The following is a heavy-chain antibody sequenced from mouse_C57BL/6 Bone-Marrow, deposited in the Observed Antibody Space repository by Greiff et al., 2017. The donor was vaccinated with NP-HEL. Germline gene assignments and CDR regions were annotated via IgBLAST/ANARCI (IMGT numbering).Heavy chain of an antibody. CDR3: ARWGDGYYFAWFAY. V-gene: IGHV1-50*01. J-gene: IGHJ3*01. Sequence: QVHVKQPGAELVKPGASVKLSCKASGYTFTSYWMQWVKQRPGQGLEWIGEIDPSDSYTNYNQKFKGKATLTVDTSSSTAYMQLSSLTSEDSAVYYCARWGDGYYFAWFAYWGQGTLVTVSA. CDR2: IDPSDSYT. CDR1: GYTFTSYW. D-gene: IGHD2-3*01.